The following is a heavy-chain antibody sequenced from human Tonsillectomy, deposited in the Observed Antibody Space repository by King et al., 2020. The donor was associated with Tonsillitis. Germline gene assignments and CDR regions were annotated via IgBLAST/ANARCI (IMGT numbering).Heavy chain of an antibody. CDR1: GFTFSNAW. CDR3: TTGIYDFWSGGYMDV. Sequence: VQLVESGGGLVKPGGSLRLSCAAFGFTFSNAWMSWGRQAPGKGLEWVGRIKSKTDGGTTDYAAPVKGRFTISRDDSKNTLYLQMNSLKTEDTAVYYCTTGIYDFWSGGYMDVWGKGTTVTVSS. CDR2: IKSKTDGGTT. D-gene: IGHD3-3*01. J-gene: IGHJ6*03. V-gene: IGHV3-15*01.